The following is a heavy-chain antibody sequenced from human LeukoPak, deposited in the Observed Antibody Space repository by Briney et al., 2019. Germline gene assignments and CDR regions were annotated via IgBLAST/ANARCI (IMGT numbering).Heavy chain of an antibody. CDR2: IYYSRST. CDR1: GDPISSGGYY. V-gene: IGHV4-31*03. D-gene: IGHD3-3*01. J-gene: IGHJ5*02. CDR3: ARENPARYYDFWSGYYTELFDP. Sequence: PSETLSLTCTVSGDPISSGGYYWSPSRQHPGKGLEWIEYIYYSRSTYYHRSLKSRVTISVATSKNQCSLKLSSVTAADTAVYYCARENPARYYDFWSGYYTELFDPWGQGTLVTVSS.